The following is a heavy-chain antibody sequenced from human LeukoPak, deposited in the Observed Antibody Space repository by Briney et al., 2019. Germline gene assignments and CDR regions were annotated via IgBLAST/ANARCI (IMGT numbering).Heavy chain of an antibody. V-gene: IGHV4-34*01. CDR2: INHSGST. CDR3: ARDIVKYYYDSSGYPHDAFDI. CDR1: GGSFSGYY. D-gene: IGHD3-22*01. Sequence: SETLSLTCAVFGGSFSGYYWSWIRQPPGKGLEWIGEINHSGSTIYNPSFKSRVTISVDTSKNQFSLKLSSVTAADTAVYYCARDIVKYYYDSSGYPHDAFDIWGQGTMVTVSS. J-gene: IGHJ3*02.